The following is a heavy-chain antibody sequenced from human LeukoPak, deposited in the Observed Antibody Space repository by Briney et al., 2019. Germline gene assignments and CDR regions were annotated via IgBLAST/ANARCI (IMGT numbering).Heavy chain of an antibody. CDR3: ARLIAVAGTGFDY. J-gene: IGHJ4*02. D-gene: IGHD6-19*01. Sequence: ASVKVSCKASGYTFTGYYMHRVRQAPGQGLEWMGWINPNSGGTNYAQKFQGRVTMTRDTSISTAYMELSRLRSDDTAVYYCARLIAVAGTGFDYWGQGTLVTVSS. CDR2: INPNSGGT. V-gene: IGHV1-2*02. CDR1: GYTFTGYY.